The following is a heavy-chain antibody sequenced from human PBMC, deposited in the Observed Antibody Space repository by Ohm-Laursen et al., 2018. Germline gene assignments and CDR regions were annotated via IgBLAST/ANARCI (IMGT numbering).Heavy chain of an antibody. Sequence: SETLSLTCAVYDGSFSAYYWSWIRQPPGKGLEWIGEINHSGNTNYNPSLKSRVTISVDASKNHFSLKLTSVTAADTGVYYCARASMDVWGQGTTVTVSS. CDR3: ARASMDV. J-gene: IGHJ6*02. V-gene: IGHV4-34*01. CDR2: INHSGNT. CDR1: DGSFSAYY.